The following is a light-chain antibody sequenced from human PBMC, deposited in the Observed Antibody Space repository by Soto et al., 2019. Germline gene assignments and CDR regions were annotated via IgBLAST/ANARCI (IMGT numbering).Light chain of an antibody. J-gene: IGKJ1*01. V-gene: IGKV3-20*01. CDR1: QSVSSSY. CDR2: DAS. CDR3: QQYGTSLRT. Sequence: EIVLTQSPGTLSLSPGERATLSCRASQSVSSSYLAWYQQKHGQAPRLIIYDASSRATGIPDRFSGSGSGTDFTLTISRLEPEDFAVYYCQQYGTSLRTFGQGTKVEIK.